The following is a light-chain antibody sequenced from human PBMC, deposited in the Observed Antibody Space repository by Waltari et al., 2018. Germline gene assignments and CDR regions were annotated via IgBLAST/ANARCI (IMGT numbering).Light chain of an antibody. CDR2: DND. Sequence: QSLLAQPPSVSAAPGQKVTISCSGSSPNIGNNYVSWSQQLPGTGPKLLIYDNDKRPSGVPDRFSGSKSGTSATLGITGLQTGDEADYYCATWGTGLEAGVFGGGTTLTVL. J-gene: IGLJ2*01. CDR3: ATWGTGLEAGV. CDR1: SPNIGNNY. V-gene: IGLV1-51*01.